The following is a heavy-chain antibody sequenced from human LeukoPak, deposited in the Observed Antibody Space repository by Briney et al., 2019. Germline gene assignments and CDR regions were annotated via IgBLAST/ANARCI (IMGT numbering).Heavy chain of an antibody. V-gene: IGHV1-69*04. D-gene: IGHD3-22*01. CDR3: ARDWRGFEDRTTYYYDSSGSLDY. J-gene: IGHJ4*02. Sequence: GSSVKVSCKASGGTFSSYAISWVRQAPGQGLEWMGRIIPILGKANYAQKFQGRVTITADKSTSTAYMELSSLRSEDTAVYYCARDWRGFEDRTTYYYDSSGSLDYWGQGTLVTVSS. CDR2: IIPILGKA. CDR1: GGTFSSYA.